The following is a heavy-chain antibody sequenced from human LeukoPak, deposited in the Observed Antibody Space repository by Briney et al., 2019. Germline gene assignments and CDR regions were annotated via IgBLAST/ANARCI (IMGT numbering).Heavy chain of an antibody. CDR3: ARGQVTAAGHDY. CDR1: GFTFSSYS. J-gene: IGHJ4*02. Sequence: PGGSLRLSCAASGFTFSSYSMNWVRQAPGKGLEWVSSISSSSSYIYYADSVKGRFTISRDNAKNSLYLQMNSLRAEDTAVYYCARGQVTAAGHDYWGQGTLVTVSS. CDR2: ISSSSSYI. V-gene: IGHV3-21*01. D-gene: IGHD6-13*01.